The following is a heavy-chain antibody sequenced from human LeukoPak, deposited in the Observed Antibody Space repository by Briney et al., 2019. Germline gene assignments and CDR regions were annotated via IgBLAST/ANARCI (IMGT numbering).Heavy chain of an antibody. J-gene: IGHJ4*02. V-gene: IGHV3-23*01. D-gene: IGHD3-22*01. CDR2: ISGSGGST. CDR1: GFTFSSYA. Sequence: PGGSLRLSCAASGFTFSSYAMSWVRQAPGKGLEWVSAISGSGGSTYYADSVKGRFTISRDNSKNTLYLQMNSLRAEDTAVYYCAKTPMIVVVMDYYFDYWGQGTLVTVSS. CDR3: AKTPMIVVVMDYYFDY.